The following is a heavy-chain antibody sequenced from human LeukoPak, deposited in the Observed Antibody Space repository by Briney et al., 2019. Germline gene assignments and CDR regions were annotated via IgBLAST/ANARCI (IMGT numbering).Heavy chain of an antibody. V-gene: IGHV1-18*01. J-gene: IGHJ3*02. Sequence: GASEKVSCKASGYTFTSYGISWVRQAPAQGVEWMGWISAYNGNTNYAQKLQGRVTMTTDTSTSTAYMELRSLRSDDTAVYYCARAQLRYFDWLSDVDAFDIWGQGAMVTVSS. CDR3: ARAQLRYFDWLSDVDAFDI. CDR1: GYTFTSYG. CDR2: ISAYNGNT. D-gene: IGHD3-9*01.